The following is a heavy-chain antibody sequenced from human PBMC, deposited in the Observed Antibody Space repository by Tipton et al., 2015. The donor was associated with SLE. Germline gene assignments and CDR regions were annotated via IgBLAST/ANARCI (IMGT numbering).Heavy chain of an antibody. V-gene: IGHV4-38-2*02. D-gene: IGHD6-19*01. CDR2: IYHSGST. CDR3: ARGGLGDY. CDR1: GYSISSGYY. J-gene: IGHJ4*02. Sequence: TLSLTCTVSGYSISSGYYWGWIRQPPGKGLEWIGSIYHSGSTYYNPSLKSRVTISVDTSKNQFSLKLSSVTAADTAVYYCARGGLGDYWGQGTLVTVSS.